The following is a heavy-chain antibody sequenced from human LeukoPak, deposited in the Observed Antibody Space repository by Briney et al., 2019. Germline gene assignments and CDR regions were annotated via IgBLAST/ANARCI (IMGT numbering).Heavy chain of an antibody. J-gene: IGHJ4*02. Sequence: WVRQAPGKGLEWVGSIYYSGSTYYNPSLKSRVTISVDTSKNQFSLKLSSVTAADTAVYYCARHSGSEYSSSSELDYWGQGTLVTVSS. CDR3: ARHSGSEYSSSSELDY. D-gene: IGHD6-6*01. V-gene: IGHV4-39*01. CDR2: IYYSGST.